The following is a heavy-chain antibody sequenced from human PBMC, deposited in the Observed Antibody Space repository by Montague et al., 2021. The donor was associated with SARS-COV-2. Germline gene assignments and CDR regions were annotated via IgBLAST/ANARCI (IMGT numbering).Heavy chain of an antibody. J-gene: IGHJ4*02. CDR3: ARGMIRGVTTPFDY. V-gene: IGHV4-39*02. CDR2: IDYSGTT. D-gene: IGHD3-10*01. Sequence: SETLSPTRSISSGSIISSGYYWGWIRRPPGKELEWIGNIDYSGTTYYXPSLQSRGTISVDTSKNHLSLRLSSVTAADTAVYFCARGMIRGVTTPFDYWGQGSQVTVSS. CDR1: SGSIISSGYY.